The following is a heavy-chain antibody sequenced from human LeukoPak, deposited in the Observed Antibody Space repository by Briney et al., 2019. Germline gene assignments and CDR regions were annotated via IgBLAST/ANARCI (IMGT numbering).Heavy chain of an antibody. CDR3: ARIPSSRQLLHFDY. CDR1: GFTFSSYG. D-gene: IGHD6-13*01. CDR2: ISGSGGST. J-gene: IGHJ4*02. Sequence: GGTLRLSCAASGFTFSSYGMSWVRQAPGKGLEWVSAISGSGGSTYYADSVKGRFTISRGNSKNTLYLQMNSLRAEDTAVYYCARIPSSRQLLHFDYWGQGTLVTVSS. V-gene: IGHV3-23*01.